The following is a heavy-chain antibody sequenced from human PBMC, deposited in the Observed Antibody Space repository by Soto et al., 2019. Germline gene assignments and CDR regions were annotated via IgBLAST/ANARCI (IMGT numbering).Heavy chain of an antibody. J-gene: IGHJ4*01. D-gene: IGHD1-1*01. CDR3: AVHEGATGATDYFEY. CDR2: VSYGGST. CDR1: GGSITTYTYY. V-gene: IGHV4-39*01. Sequence: SETLSLTCTVSGGSITTYTYYWGWIRQPPGKGLEWIGSVSYGGSTYYNPSLKSRVTISVDTSKNQFSLQLDSVTATDMAVYFCAVHEGATGATDYFEYWGHGHLVTGSS.